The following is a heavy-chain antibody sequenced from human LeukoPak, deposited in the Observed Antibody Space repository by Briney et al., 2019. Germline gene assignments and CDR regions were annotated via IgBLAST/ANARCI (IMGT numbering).Heavy chain of an antibody. Sequence: GGSLRLSCAASGSTFSSYGMSWVRQAPGKGLEWVSAISGSGGSTYYADSVKGRFTISRDNSKNTLYLQMNSLRAEDTAVYYCARDPGYNYGFDYWGQGTLVTVSS. CDR2: ISGSGGST. J-gene: IGHJ4*02. CDR1: GSTFSSYG. D-gene: IGHD5-18*01. V-gene: IGHV3-23*01. CDR3: ARDPGYNYGFDY.